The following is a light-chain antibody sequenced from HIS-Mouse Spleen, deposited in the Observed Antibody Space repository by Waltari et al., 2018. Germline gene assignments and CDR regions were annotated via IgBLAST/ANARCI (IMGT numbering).Light chain of an antibody. Sequence: QSALTQPASVSGSPGQSITLSCTGTSSDVGGYNLVPRYQQHPGKAPKLMIYEGSKRPSGVSNRFSGSKSGNTASLTISGLQAEDEADYYCCSYAGSSTWVFGGGTKLTVL. CDR2: EGS. CDR1: SSDVGGYNL. J-gene: IGLJ3*02. CDR3: CSYAGSSTWV. V-gene: IGLV2-23*01.